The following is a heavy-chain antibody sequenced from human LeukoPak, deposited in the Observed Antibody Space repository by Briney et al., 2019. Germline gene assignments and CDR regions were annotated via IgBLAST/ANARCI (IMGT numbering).Heavy chain of an antibody. CDR1: GYTFTNYA. D-gene: IGHD1-1*01. Sequence: GASVKVSCKASGYTFTNYAIHWVRQAPGQRLEWMGWINAGNGNTKYSQKFQGRVNFTRDTSASTAYMELSSLSSEDTAVYYCARHNDRTRGAFDIWGQGTMVTVSS. V-gene: IGHV1-3*01. CDR3: ARHNDRTRGAFDI. J-gene: IGHJ3*02. CDR2: INAGNGNT.